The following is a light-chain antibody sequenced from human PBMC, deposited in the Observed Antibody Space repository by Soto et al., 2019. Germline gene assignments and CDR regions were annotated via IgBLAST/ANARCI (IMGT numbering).Light chain of an antibody. CDR2: GAS. CDR3: QQYNNWPPPLT. CDR1: QSVSSN. V-gene: IGKV3-15*01. Sequence: EIVMTQSPATLSVSPGERATLSCRASQSVSSNLAWYQQKPGQAPRLLIYGASTRATGIPARFSGSGSGTDFTLTISRLQSEDFAVYYCQQYNNWPPPLTFGGGTKVEIK. J-gene: IGKJ4*01.